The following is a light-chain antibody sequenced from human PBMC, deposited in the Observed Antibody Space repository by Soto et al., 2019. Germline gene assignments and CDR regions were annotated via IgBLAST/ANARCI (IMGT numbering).Light chain of an antibody. CDR1: SSDVGAYDY. Sequence: QSALTQPASVSGSPGQSITISCTGTSSDVGAYDYVSWYQQHPGKAPKLMIYDVINRPSGASNRFSGSKSGNMASLTISGLQAEDEADYYCSSYTSSSTLIFGTGTKLTVL. V-gene: IGLV2-14*03. CDR3: SSYTSSSTLI. J-gene: IGLJ1*01. CDR2: DVI.